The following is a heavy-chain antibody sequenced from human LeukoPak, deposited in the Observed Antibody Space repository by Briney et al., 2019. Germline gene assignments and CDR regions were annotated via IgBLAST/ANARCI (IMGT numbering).Heavy chain of an antibody. Sequence: KASETLSLTCTVSGGSISSDNYYWSWIRHHPRKGLEWIGYIYYNGATYYNPSLQSRVTISIDPSNNQFSLKLSSVTAADTAVYYCARDGIAATGLTFDYWGQGTLVTVST. CDR3: ARDGIAATGLTFDY. CDR2: IYYNGAT. J-gene: IGHJ4*02. V-gene: IGHV4-30-4*01. CDR1: GGSISSDNYY. D-gene: IGHD6-13*01.